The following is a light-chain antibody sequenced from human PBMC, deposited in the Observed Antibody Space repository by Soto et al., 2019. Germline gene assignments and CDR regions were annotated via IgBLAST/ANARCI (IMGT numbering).Light chain of an antibody. CDR3: QQYNTWPLT. V-gene: IGKV3-15*01. CDR2: EAS. Sequence: ETVMTQSPATLSVSPGERPTLSCRASQSVSSNLAWYQQKPGQAPRLLIYEASTRSTGIPARFSGSGSGTAFTLTTSTLHSEDFAVYYCQQYNTWPLTCGPGTKVYIK. CDR1: QSVSSN. J-gene: IGKJ3*01.